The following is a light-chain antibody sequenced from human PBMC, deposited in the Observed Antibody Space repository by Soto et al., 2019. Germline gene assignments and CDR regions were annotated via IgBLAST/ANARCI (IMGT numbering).Light chain of an antibody. J-gene: IGKJ1*01. CDR2: WAS. CDR3: QQYYNPPWT. V-gene: IGKV4-1*01. Sequence: DTVMSQSPASLAVSLGGRATINCKSSQRLLYRSNNKNYLAWYQHKAGQPPKLLIYWASTRDSGVPDRFSGSGSGTNLTLTINNVKAEDVAVYYCQQYYNPPWTVGQGTKVEI. CDR1: QRLLYRSNNKNY.